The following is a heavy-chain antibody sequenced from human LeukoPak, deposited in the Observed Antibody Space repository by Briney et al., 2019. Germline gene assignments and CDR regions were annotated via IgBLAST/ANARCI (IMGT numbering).Heavy chain of an antibody. J-gene: IGHJ5*02. V-gene: IGHV1-69*05. CDR1: GGTFSSYA. CDR3: ARDGDIVLMVFPGWFDP. CDR2: TIPIFGTA. D-gene: IGHD2-8*01. Sequence: SVKVSCKASGGTFSSYAISWVRQAPGQGLEWMGGTIPIFGTANYAQKFQGRVTITTDESTSTAYMELSSLRSDDTAVYYCARDGDIVLMVFPGWFDPWGQGTLVTVSS.